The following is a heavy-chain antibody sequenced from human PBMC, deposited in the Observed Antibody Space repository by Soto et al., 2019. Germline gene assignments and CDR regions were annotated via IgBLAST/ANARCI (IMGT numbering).Heavy chain of an antibody. CDR1: GYSFTSYW. D-gene: IGHD3-10*01. Sequence: DSLTISCKGSGYSFTSYWIGLVRQMPGKGLEWMGIIYPGDSDTRYSPSFQGQVTISADKSISTAYLQWSSLKASDTAMYYCARHLTQLLWFGESPTYYYYGMDVWGQGTTVTVSS. CDR3: ARHLTQLLWFGESPTYYYYGMDV. CDR2: IYPGDSDT. J-gene: IGHJ6*02. V-gene: IGHV5-51*01.